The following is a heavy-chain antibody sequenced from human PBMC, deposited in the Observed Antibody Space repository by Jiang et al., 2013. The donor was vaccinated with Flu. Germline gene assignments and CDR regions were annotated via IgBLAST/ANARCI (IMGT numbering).Heavy chain of an antibody. Sequence: KPTQTLTLTCTVSGFSLSNARMGVSWIRQPPGKAPEWLALTYWNDDERYSPSLQHRLTITKDTSENQLILTLTNVDLADTGTYYCARMMSTTTTGYFDIWGRGSPVTVSS. CDR3: ARMMSTTTTGYFDI. V-gene: IGHV2-5*01. D-gene: IGHD2-2*01. CDR1: GFSLSNARMG. CDR2: TYWNDDE. J-gene: IGHJ2*01.